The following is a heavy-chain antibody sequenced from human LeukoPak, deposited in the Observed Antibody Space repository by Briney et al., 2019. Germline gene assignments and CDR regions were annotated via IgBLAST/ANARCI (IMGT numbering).Heavy chain of an antibody. Sequence: ASVKVSCKASGYTFTGYYMHWVRQAPGQGLEWMGWINPNSGGTNYAQKFQGRVTMTRDTSTRTVYMELSSLRSEDTAVYYCARVRDGYNDAYDIWGQGTMVTVPS. J-gene: IGHJ3*02. CDR2: INPNSGGT. CDR1: GYTFTGYY. D-gene: IGHD5-24*01. CDR3: ARVRDGYNDAYDI. V-gene: IGHV1-2*02.